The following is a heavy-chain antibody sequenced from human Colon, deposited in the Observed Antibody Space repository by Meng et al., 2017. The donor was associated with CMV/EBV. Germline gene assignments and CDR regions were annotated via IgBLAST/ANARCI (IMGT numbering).Heavy chain of an antibody. CDR1: GVSMTSHDFY. CDR3: ARPFCGGDCYGPTGAVAFDV. D-gene: IGHD2-21*01. Sequence: GSLRLSCTVSGVSMTSHDFYWAWVRQPPGKGPEWIGSIFYTGATYHNVSLKSRVTMSVDTSKSQFSLKLTSVTAADTAMYYCARPFCGGDCYGPTGAVAFDVWGQGTMVTASS. J-gene: IGHJ3*01. CDR2: IFYTGAT. V-gene: IGHV4-39*07.